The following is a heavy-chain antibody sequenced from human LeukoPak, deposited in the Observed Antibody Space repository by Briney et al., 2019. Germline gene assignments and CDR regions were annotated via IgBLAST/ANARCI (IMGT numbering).Heavy chain of an antibody. D-gene: IGHD3-22*01. V-gene: IGHV3-23*01. J-gene: IGHJ4*02. Sequence: GGSLRLSCAASGFTFSSYAMSWVRQAPGKGLEWVSAISGSGGSTYYADSVKGRFTISRDNSKNTLYLQMNSLRAEDTAVYYCAKDLRVYDSSGRALFDYWGQGTLVTVSS. CDR2: ISGSGGST. CDR3: AKDLRVYDSSGRALFDY. CDR1: GFTFSSYA.